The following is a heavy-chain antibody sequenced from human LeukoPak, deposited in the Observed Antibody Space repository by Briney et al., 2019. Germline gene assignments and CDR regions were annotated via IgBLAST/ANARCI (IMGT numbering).Heavy chain of an antibody. CDR3: ARDLSGSYYWYYFDY. CDR2: ISWNSGSI. CDR1: GFTFDDYA. Sequence: GGSLRLSCAASGFTFDDYAMHWVRQAPGKGLEWVSGISWNSGSIGYADSVKGRFTISRDNAKNSLYLQMNSLRAEDTAVYYCARDLSGSYYWYYFDYWGQGTLVTVSS. V-gene: IGHV3-9*01. D-gene: IGHD1-26*01. J-gene: IGHJ4*02.